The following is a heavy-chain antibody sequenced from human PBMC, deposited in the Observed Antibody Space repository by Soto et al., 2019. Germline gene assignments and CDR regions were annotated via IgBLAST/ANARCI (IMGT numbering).Heavy chain of an antibody. V-gene: IGHV3-21*01. CDR2: ISSSSSYI. D-gene: IGHD4-17*01. Sequence: EVQLVESGGGLVKPGGSLRLSCAASGFTFSSYSMNWVRQAPGKGLEWVSSISSSSSYIYYADSVKGRFTISRDNAKNSLYQQMNSLRAEDTAVYYCARSPSMTTVSLDYWGQGTLVTVSS. J-gene: IGHJ4*02. CDR3: ARSPSMTTVSLDY. CDR1: GFTFSSYS.